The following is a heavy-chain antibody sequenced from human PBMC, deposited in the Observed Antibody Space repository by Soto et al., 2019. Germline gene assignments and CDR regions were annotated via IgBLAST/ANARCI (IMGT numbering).Heavy chain of an antibody. J-gene: IGHJ4*02. CDR3: ATSPYYYDSSGYYLDY. Sequence: SETLSLTCTVSGGSISSGDYYWSWIRQPPGKGLEWIGYIYYSGSTYYNPSLKSRVTISVDTTKNQFSLKLSSVTAADTAVYYCATSPYYYDSSGYYLDYWGQGTLVTVSS. CDR1: GGSISSGDYY. CDR2: IYYSGST. V-gene: IGHV4-30-4*01. D-gene: IGHD3-22*01.